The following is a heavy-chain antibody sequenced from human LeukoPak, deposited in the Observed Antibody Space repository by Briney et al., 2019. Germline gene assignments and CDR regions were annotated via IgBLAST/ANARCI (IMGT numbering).Heavy chain of an antibody. CDR2: IYPGDSDT. J-gene: IGHJ3*02. CDR1: GYNFTNYW. D-gene: IGHD5-18*01. Sequence: GESLKISCKGSGYNFTNYWIGWVRQIPGKGLEWMGIIYPGDSDTRYSTSFQGQVTISADKSISTAYMQWSSLKASDTAMYYCARPKRGRYSYGNDAFDIWGQGTMVIVSS. V-gene: IGHV5-51*01. CDR3: ARPKRGRYSYGNDAFDI.